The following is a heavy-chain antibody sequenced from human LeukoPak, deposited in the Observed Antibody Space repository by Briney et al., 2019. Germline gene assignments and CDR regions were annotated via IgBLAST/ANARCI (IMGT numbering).Heavy chain of an antibody. CDR2: VDPQNGET. Sequence: ASVKISCKASGYIFTDYYIHWVQQAPGKGLEWMGRVDPQNGETVYAENFQGRVTMTADTSTDTAYMELTSLRSEDTAVYYCATDDYGDYWARFWGQGSLVTVSS. CDR3: ATDDYGDYWARF. CDR1: GYIFTDYY. D-gene: IGHD4-17*01. J-gene: IGHJ4*02. V-gene: IGHV1-69-2*01.